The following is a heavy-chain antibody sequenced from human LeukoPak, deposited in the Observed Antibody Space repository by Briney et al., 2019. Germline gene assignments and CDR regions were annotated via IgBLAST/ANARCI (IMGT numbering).Heavy chain of an antibody. CDR1: GFTFSSYG. J-gene: IGHJ4*02. CDR2: ISYDGSNK. D-gene: IGHD6-13*01. V-gene: IGHV3-30*18. Sequence: GRSLRLSCAASGFTFSSYGMHWVRQAPGKGLEWVAVISYDGSNKYYADSVKGRFTISRDNSKNTLYLQMNSLRAEDTAVYYCAKGSSSGYFDYFDYWAREPWSPSPQ. CDR3: AKGSSSGYFDYFDY.